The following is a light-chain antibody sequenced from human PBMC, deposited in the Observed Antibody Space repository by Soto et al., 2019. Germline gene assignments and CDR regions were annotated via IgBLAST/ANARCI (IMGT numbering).Light chain of an antibody. J-gene: IGKJ3*01. CDR3: HQYGSSPLT. CDR1: QSVTSSY. V-gene: IGKV3-20*01. CDR2: GAS. Sequence: EIVLTQSPGNLSLSPGERATLSCRASQSVTSSYLAWYQQKPGQAPRLLMYGASSRATGIPDRVSGSGSGTDFTLTIDRLEPEDFAMYYCHQYGSSPLTFGPGTKLDI.